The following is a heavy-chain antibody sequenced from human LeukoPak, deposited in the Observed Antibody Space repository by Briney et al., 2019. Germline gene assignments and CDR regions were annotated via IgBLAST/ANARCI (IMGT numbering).Heavy chain of an antibody. CDR3: ARDQKNGDYYYYGMDV. CDR1: GFTFSSYA. Sequence: GGSLRLSCAASGFTFSSYAMSWVRQAPGKGLEWVSAISGSGGSTYYADSVKGRFTISRDNSKNTLYLQMNSLRAEDTAVYYCARDQKNGDYYYYGMDVWGQGTMVTVSS. V-gene: IGHV3-23*01. CDR2: ISGSGGST. J-gene: IGHJ6*02. D-gene: IGHD4-17*01.